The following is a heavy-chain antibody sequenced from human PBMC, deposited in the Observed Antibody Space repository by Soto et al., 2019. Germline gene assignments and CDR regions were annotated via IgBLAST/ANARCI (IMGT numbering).Heavy chain of an antibody. CDR2: MNPNSGNT. D-gene: IGHD3-3*01. J-gene: IGHJ3*02. V-gene: IGHV1-8*01. CDR1: GYTFTSYD. CDR3: ARTHYDFWSGNAFDI. Sequence: ASVKVSCKASGYTFTSYDINWVRQATGQGLEWMGWMNPNSGNTGYAQKFQGRATMARNTSISTAYMELSSLRSEDTAVYYCARTHYDFWSGNAFDIWGQGTMVTVSS.